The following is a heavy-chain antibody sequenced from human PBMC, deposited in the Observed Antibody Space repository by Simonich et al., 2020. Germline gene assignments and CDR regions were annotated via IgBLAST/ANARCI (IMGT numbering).Heavy chain of an antibody. Sequence: QVQLVQSGAEVKKPGASVKVSCKASGYTFTSYGISGVRQAPGQGLEWMGWISAYNGNNNYAKKLQGRVTMTTDTSTSTAYMELRSLRSDDTAVYYCARASRGTWWYYYFDYWGQGTLVTVSS. V-gene: IGHV1-18*01. J-gene: IGHJ4*02. CDR3: ARASRGTWWYYYFDY. D-gene: IGHD2-15*01. CDR1: GYTFTSYG. CDR2: ISAYNGNN.